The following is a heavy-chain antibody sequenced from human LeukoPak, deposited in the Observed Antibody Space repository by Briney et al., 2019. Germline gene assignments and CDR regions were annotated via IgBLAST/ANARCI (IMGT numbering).Heavy chain of an antibody. CDR3: ARLRGATVAHNWVDP. Sequence: PSETLSLTCAVYGGSFSGYYWSWIRQPPGKGLEWIGEINHSGSNNYNPSLKSRVTISVDTSKNQCSLTLTSVTAADTAVYYCARLRGATVAHNWVDPWGLGTLVTVSS. CDR1: GGSFSGYY. V-gene: IGHV4-34*01. CDR2: INHSGSN. D-gene: IGHD6-19*01. J-gene: IGHJ5*02.